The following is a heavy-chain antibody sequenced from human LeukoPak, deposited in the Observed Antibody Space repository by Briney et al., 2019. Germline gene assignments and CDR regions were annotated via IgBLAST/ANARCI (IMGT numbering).Heavy chain of an antibody. CDR2: IYYSGST. Sequence: SETLSLTCTVSGGSISSGANSWSWIRQPPGKGLEWIGYIYYSGSTNYNPSLKSRVTISVDRSKNQFSLKLSSVTAADTAVYYCARGEAAAGTVDYWGQGTLVTVSS. J-gene: IGHJ4*02. CDR3: ARGEAAAGTVDY. V-gene: IGHV4-61*08. CDR1: GGSISSGANS. D-gene: IGHD6-13*01.